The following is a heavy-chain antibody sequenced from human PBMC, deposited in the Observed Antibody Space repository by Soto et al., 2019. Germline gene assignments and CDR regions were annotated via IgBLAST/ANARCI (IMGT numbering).Heavy chain of an antibody. CDR1: GFTFSTYA. V-gene: IGHV3-23*01. J-gene: IGHJ4*02. CDR3: AKDKSNDFWSGYYTTLDY. D-gene: IGHD3-3*01. CDR2: ISGSGGST. Sequence: GGSLRLSCAASGFTFSTYAMSWVRQAPGKGLEWVSGISGSGGSTYYADSVKGRFTISRDSSKNTLFLQMNSLRVEDTAVYYCAKDKSNDFWSGYYTTLDYWGQGTLVTVSS.